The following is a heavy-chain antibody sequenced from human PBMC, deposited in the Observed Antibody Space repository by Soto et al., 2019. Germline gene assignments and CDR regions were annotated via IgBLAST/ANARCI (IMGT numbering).Heavy chain of an antibody. CDR3: AKDIALKGGAAITRFVFDS. J-gene: IGHJ4*02. D-gene: IGHD2-2*02. V-gene: IGHV3-9*01. CDR1: GLRFDVYA. CDR2: ISWNSGNI. Sequence: DVQLVESGGGLVQPGRSLRLSCAASGLRFDVYAMHWVRQVPGKGLEWVAGISWNSGNIGYADSVEGRFTISRDDAKSSLYLHLNSLRAEDTALYYCAKDIALKGGAAITRFVFDSWGQGTLVTVSS.